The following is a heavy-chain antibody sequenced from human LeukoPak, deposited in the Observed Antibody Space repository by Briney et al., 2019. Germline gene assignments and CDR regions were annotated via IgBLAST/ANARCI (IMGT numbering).Heavy chain of an antibody. Sequence: ASVKVSCTASGYTFTSSYMHWVRQAPGPGLEWMGIINPSGGSTSYAQKFHGRVTMTRDMSTSTVYIELRSMRSVDTARDYCCRGPYYDFGSGYSDAFDIWGQGTMVTVSS. CDR3: CRGPYYDFGSGYSDAFDI. CDR1: GYTFTSSY. CDR2: INPSGGST. D-gene: IGHD3-3*01. J-gene: IGHJ3*02. V-gene: IGHV1-46*03.